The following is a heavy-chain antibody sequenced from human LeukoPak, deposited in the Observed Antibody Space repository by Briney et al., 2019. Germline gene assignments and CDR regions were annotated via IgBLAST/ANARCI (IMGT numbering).Heavy chain of an antibody. CDR3: ASNPIGGGYDYYSDY. D-gene: IGHD5-12*01. CDR1: GFTFSSYG. V-gene: IGHV3-33*01. J-gene: IGHJ4*02. Sequence: PGGSLRLSCAASGFTFSSYGMHWVRQAPGKGLEWVAVIWYDGSNKYYADSVKGRFTISRDNSKNTLYLQMNSLRAEDTAVYYCASNPIGGGYDYYSDYWGQGTLVTVSS. CDR2: IWYDGSNK.